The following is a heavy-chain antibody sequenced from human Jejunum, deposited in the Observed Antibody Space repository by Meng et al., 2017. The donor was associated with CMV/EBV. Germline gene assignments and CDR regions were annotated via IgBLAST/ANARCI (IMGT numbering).Heavy chain of an antibody. D-gene: IGHD3-22*01. Sequence: SCEASGFNFSIYWRTWVRQAPGKGLEWVANINQDGSEKNYVDSVKGRFTVSRDNARNSLYLQMNSLRAEDTSLYYCASSYYETGDYWGQGTLVTVSS. V-gene: IGHV3-7*01. CDR3: ASSYYETGDY. CDR2: INQDGSEK. J-gene: IGHJ4*02. CDR1: GFNFSIYW.